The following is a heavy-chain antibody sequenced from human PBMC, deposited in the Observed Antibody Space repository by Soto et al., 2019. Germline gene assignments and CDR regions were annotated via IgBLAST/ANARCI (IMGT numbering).Heavy chain of an antibody. CDR3: SRALITPGIAAAGYFDP. Sequence: PSQTLSLTCAISGDSVSSNSAAWNWIRQSPSRGLEWLGRTYYRSKWYNDYAVSVKSRITINPDTSKNQFSPQLNTVTPEDTAVYYCSRALITPGIAAAGYFDPWRQGTLVPASP. D-gene: IGHD6-13*01. J-gene: IGHJ5*02. CDR2: TYYRSKWYN. CDR1: GDSVSSNSAA. V-gene: IGHV6-1*01.